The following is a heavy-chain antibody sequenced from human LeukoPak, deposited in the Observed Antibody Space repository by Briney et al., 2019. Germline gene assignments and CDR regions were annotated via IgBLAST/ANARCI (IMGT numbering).Heavy chain of an antibody. D-gene: IGHD4/OR15-4a*01. J-gene: IGHJ5*02. Sequence: PSETLSLTCTVSRGSISGYSWSWIRQSPGGGLEWIGYIYYSGDTAYNPSLRSRVTLSVDTSKNQVSLQLRSVTTADTAVYYCVRGPYGASISKWFDPWGQGTQVIVSP. CDR3: VRGPYGASISKWFDP. CDR2: IYYSGDT. V-gene: IGHV4-59*01. CDR1: RGSISGYS.